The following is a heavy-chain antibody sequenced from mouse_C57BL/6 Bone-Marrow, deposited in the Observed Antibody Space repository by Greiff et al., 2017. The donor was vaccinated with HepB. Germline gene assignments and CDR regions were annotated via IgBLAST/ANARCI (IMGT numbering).Heavy chain of an antibody. CDR3: ARHGPWFAY. CDR2: ISSGGSYT. V-gene: IGHV5-6*01. CDR1: GFTFSSYG. Sequence: EVMLVESGGDLVKPGGSLKLSCAASGFTFSSYGMSWVRQTPDKRLEWVATISSGGSYTYYPDSVKGRFTISGDNAKNTLYLQMSSLKSEDTAMYYCARHGPWFAYWGQGTLVTVSA. J-gene: IGHJ3*01.